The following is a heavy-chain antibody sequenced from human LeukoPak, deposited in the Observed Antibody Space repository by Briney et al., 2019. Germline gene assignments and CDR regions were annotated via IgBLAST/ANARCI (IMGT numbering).Heavy chain of an antibody. Sequence: GGSLRLSCAVSGFTFSDYYMSWIRQAPGKGLEWVSYISSSSSYTNYADSVKGRFTISRDNAKNSLYLQMNSLRAEDTAVYYCARDPGIAAAGTDRAGWFDPWGQGTLVTVSS. CDR2: ISSSSSYT. CDR3: ARDPGIAAAGTDRAGWFDP. J-gene: IGHJ5*02. V-gene: IGHV3-11*05. CDR1: GFTFSDYY. D-gene: IGHD6-13*01.